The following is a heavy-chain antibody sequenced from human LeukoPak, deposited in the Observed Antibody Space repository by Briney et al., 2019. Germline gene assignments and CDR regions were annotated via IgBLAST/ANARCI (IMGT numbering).Heavy chain of an antibody. CDR3: ARAVDTSYYDSSGYYEDNDAFDI. J-gene: IGHJ3*02. CDR1: GGTFSSHA. CDR2: IIPILGIA. D-gene: IGHD3-22*01. V-gene: IGHV1-69*04. Sequence: ASVKVSCKASGGTFSSHAISWVRQAPGQGLEWMGRIIPILGIANYAQKFQGRVTITADKSTSTAYMELSSLRPEDTAVYYCARAVDTSYYDSSGYYEDNDAFDIWGQGTMVTVSS.